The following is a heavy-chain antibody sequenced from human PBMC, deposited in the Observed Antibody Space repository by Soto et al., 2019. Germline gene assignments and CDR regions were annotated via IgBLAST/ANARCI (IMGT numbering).Heavy chain of an antibody. Sequence: GASVKVSCKASGYTFTSYGISWVRQAPGQGLEWMGWISAYNGNTNYAQKLQGRVTMTTDTSTSTAYMELRGLRSDDTAVYYCARGQTYYDFWSGYLSPSHYYYYGMDVWGQGTTVTVSS. D-gene: IGHD3-3*01. V-gene: IGHV1-18*01. CDR1: GYTFTSYG. CDR3: ARGQTYYDFWSGYLSPSHYYYYGMDV. CDR2: ISAYNGNT. J-gene: IGHJ6*01.